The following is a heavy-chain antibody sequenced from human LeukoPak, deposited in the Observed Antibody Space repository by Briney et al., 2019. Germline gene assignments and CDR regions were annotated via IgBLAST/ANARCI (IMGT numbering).Heavy chain of an antibody. CDR1: GYSISSGYY. D-gene: IGHD5-18*01. Sequence: SETLSLTCTVSGYSISSGYYWGWIRQPPGKGLEWIGSIYHSGSTYYNPSLKSRVTISVDTSKNQFSLKLSSVTAADTAVYYCARDGGGYSYGYYAFDIWGQGTMVTVSS. CDR3: ARDGGGYSYGYYAFDI. CDR2: IYHSGST. V-gene: IGHV4-38-2*02. J-gene: IGHJ3*02.